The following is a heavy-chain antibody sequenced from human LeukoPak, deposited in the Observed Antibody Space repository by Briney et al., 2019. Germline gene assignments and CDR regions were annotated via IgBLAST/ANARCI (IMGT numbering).Heavy chain of an antibody. Sequence: GSLRLSCAASGFTVSSNYMSWIRQPPGKGLEWIGEINHSGSTNYNPSLKSRVTISVDTSKNQFSLKLSSVTAADTAVYYCARGSQSLGYCSGGSCRAKIFDYWGQGTLVTVSS. D-gene: IGHD2-15*01. V-gene: IGHV4-34*01. CDR2: INHSGST. J-gene: IGHJ4*02. CDR1: GFTVSSNY. CDR3: ARGSQSLGYCSGGSCRAKIFDY.